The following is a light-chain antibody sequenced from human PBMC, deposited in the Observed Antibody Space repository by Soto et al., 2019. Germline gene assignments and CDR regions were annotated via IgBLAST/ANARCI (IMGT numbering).Light chain of an antibody. J-gene: IGLJ2*01. Sequence: QSALTQPRSVSGSPGQSVTISCTGTSSDVGGYNYVSWYQQDPGKAPKLMIYDVTKRPSGVPDRFSGSKSGNTASLTISGLQAEDEADYFCCSYAGSYTLIFVGGTKLTVL. CDR1: SSDVGGYNY. V-gene: IGLV2-11*01. CDR2: DVT. CDR3: CSYAGSYTLI.